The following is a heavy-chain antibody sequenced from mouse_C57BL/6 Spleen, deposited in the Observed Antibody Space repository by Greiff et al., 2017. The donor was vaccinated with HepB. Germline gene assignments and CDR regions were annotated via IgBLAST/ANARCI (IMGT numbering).Heavy chain of an antibody. V-gene: IGHV1-82*01. CDR2: IYPGDGDT. CDR3: ASQDRSYGSSYGY. D-gene: IGHD1-1*01. CDR1: GYAFSSSW. J-gene: IGHJ2*01. Sequence: QVQLQQSGPELVKPGASVKISCKASGYAFSSSWMNWVKQRPGKGLEWIGRIYPGDGDTNYNGKFKGKATLTADKSSSTAYMQLSSLTSEDSAVYFCASQDRSYGSSYGYWGQGTTLTVSS.